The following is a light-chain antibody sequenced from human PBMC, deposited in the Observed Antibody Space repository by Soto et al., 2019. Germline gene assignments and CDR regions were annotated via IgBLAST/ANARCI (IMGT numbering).Light chain of an antibody. V-gene: IGKV3-20*01. Sequence: EIVLTQSPGTLSLSPGERATLSCRASQSVTNSYLAWYQQKPGQAPRLFIYDASRRATGIPDRFSGSGSGTDFNLTIRRLQPEDFAVYYCQQYGRSLTFGGGTKVESK. CDR1: QSVTNSY. J-gene: IGKJ4*01. CDR3: QQYGRSLT. CDR2: DAS.